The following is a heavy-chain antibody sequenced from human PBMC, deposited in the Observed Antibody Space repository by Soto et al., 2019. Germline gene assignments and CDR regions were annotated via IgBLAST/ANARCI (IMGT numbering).Heavy chain of an antibody. CDR3: AGGNDYAKIGY. CDR1: GRSISSRGYY. J-gene: IGHJ4*02. Sequence: SETLSLNXTVSGRSISSRGYYCSWIRQFPGKGMEWIGYISYSESTDYNPSLKSRVTISADTSKNQFSLKLSSVTAADTAVYYCAGGNDYAKIGYWGQGAQVTVSS. D-gene: IGHD4-17*01. V-gene: IGHV4-31*02. CDR2: ISYSEST.